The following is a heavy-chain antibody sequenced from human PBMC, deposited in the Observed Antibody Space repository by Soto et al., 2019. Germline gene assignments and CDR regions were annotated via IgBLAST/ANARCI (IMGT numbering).Heavy chain of an antibody. Sequence: PSETLSLTCTFSVGSIISGGYYWSWIRQHPGKGLEWIGYIYYSGSTYYNPSLKSRVTISVDTSKNQFSLKLSSVTAADTAVYYCARATAPYVWFDPWGQGTLVTVSS. CDR3: ARATAPYVWFDP. CDR1: VGSIISGGYY. J-gene: IGHJ5*02. D-gene: IGHD3-16*01. V-gene: IGHV4-31*03. CDR2: IYYSGST.